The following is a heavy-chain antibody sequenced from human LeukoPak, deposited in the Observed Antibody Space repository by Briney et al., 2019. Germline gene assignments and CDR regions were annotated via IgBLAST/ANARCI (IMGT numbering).Heavy chain of an antibody. CDR3: ARTVRFLDMDV. Sequence: GGSLRLSCAASGFTFSDYYIAWARQAPGKGLEWIGRGRNKANSYSTDYAASVKGRFTISRDDSKNSLYLQMNSLKTEDTAVYYCARTVRFLDMDVWGKGTTVTVSS. V-gene: IGHV3-72*01. D-gene: IGHD3-3*01. J-gene: IGHJ6*03. CDR2: GRNKANSYST. CDR1: GFTFSDYY.